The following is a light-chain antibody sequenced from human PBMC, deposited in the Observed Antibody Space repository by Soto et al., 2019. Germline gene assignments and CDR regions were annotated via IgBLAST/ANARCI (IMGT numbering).Light chain of an antibody. V-gene: IGLV2-23*01. CDR1: SSDVGSYNL. CDR3: CSYSKAQRYV. J-gene: IGLJ1*01. Sequence: QSVLTQPASVSGSPGQSITISCIGASSDVGSYNLVSWYQQHPGKVPKLIIFEDSRRPSGVSNRFSGSKSGNVASLTISGLQAADEADYYCCSYSKAQRYVFGTGTKLTVL. CDR2: EDS.